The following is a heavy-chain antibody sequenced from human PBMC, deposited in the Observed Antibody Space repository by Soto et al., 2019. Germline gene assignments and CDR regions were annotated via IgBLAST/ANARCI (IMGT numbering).Heavy chain of an antibody. D-gene: IGHD7-27*01. CDR3: ARESNAHFDY. J-gene: IGHJ4*02. CDR1: GYSISSGHW. CDR2: VVQSGDT. V-gene: IGHV4-4*02. Sequence: SQTLSLTCAVSGYSISSGHWWSWVRQPPGKGLEWIGEVVQSGDTLYSPSLRSRLTISRDNTKNSLYLQMNSLRAEDTAVYYCARESNAHFDYWGQGTMVTVSS.